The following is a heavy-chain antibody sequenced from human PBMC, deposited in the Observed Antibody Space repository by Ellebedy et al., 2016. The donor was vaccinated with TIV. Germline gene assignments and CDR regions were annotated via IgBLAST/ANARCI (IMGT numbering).Heavy chain of an antibody. J-gene: IGHJ6*02. V-gene: IGHV3-15*07. CDR2: VKIKTDGGTI. CDR3: TTEAYYHYGLDV. CDR1: GFTFSSAW. Sequence: GESLKISCAASGFTFSSAWMNWVRQAPGKGLEWVGRVKIKTDGGTIDYAAPVQGRFIISRDDSKNTLYLQMNSLKTEDTAVYYCTTEAYYHYGLDVWGQGTTVTVSS.